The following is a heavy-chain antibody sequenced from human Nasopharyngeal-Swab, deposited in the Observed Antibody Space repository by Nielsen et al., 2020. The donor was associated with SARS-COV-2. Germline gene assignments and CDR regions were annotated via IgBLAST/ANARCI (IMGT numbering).Heavy chain of an antibody. Sequence: GGSLRLSCAASGFTLSSYSMNWVRQAPGKGLEWVSSISSSSSYIFYADSVKGRFTISRDNAKNSLYLQMNSLRVEDTAVYYCVRVHCSRSSCSAPDYYYYYMDVWGKGTTVTVSS. CDR2: ISSSSSYI. CDR3: VRVHCSRSSCSAPDYYYYYMDV. CDR1: GFTLSSYS. J-gene: IGHJ6*03. V-gene: IGHV3-21*01. D-gene: IGHD2-2*01.